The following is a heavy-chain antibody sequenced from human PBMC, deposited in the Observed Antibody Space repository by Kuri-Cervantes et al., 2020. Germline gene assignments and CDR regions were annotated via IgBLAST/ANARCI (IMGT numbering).Heavy chain of an antibody. V-gene: IGHV3-21*01. J-gene: IGHJ6*02. Sequence: GESLKISCAASGFTFSSYSMNWVRQAPGRGLEWVSSISSSSSYIYYADSVKGRSTISRDNSKNTLYLQMNSLRAEDTAVYYCARVTAAGQYYYYYYGMDVWGQGTTVTVSS. CDR2: ISSSSSYI. CDR1: GFTFSSYS. CDR3: ARVTAAGQYYYYYYGMDV. D-gene: IGHD6-25*01.